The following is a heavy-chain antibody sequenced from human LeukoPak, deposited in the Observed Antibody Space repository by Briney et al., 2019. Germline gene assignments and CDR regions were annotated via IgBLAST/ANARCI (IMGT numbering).Heavy chain of an antibody. CDR2: IYYSGNT. Sequence: PSETLSLTCTVSGGSISSGDYTWSWFRQPPGKGLEWIGYIYYSGNTYYNPSLKSRLTISVDTSKNQFSLKLSSVTAADTAVYYCGTSRSSYYYYGMDVWGQGTTVTVSS. J-gene: IGHJ6*02. CDR3: GTSRSSYYYYGMDV. D-gene: IGHD1-1*01. CDR1: GGSISSGDYT. V-gene: IGHV4-30-4*01.